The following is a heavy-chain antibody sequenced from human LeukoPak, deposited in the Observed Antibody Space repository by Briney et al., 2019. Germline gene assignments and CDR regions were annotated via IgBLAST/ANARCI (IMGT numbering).Heavy chain of an antibody. J-gene: IGHJ4*02. V-gene: IGHV1-46*03. CDR1: GYTFTSYY. CDR2: INPSGGST. Sequence: ASVKVSCKASGYTFTSYYMHWVRQAPGQGLEWMGIINPSGGSTSYAQKFQGRVTMTRDTSTSTVYVELSSLRSEDTAVYYCATDRTGIVLDYWGQGTLVTVS. CDR3: ATDRTGIVLDY. D-gene: IGHD2/OR15-2a*01.